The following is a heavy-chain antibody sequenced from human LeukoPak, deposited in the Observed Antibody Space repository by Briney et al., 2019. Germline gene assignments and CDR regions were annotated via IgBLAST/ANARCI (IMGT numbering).Heavy chain of an antibody. CDR2: ITGSGGRT. V-gene: IGHV3-23*01. CDR3: AKDHLPGIVVADRDY. Sequence: PGGTLRLSCEVSGFTFSTYGMSWVRQAPGKGLEWVSAITGSGGRTYYADSVKGRFTISRDNSKNTLYLQINSLRAEDTALYYCAKDHLPGIVVADRDYWGQGTLVTVSS. J-gene: IGHJ4*02. CDR1: GFTFSTYG. D-gene: IGHD6-19*01.